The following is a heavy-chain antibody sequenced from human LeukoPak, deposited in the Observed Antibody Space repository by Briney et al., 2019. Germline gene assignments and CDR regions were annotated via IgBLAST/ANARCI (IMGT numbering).Heavy chain of an antibody. CDR3: AKDLDKDGYND. J-gene: IGHJ4*02. D-gene: IGHD5-24*01. V-gene: IGHV3-23*01. CDR2: ISGSGGST. Sequence: GGSLRLSCAASGFTFSSYWMSWVRQAPGKGLEWVSAISGSGGSTYYADSVKGRFTISRDNSKNTLYLQMNSLRAEDTAVYYCAKDLDKDGYNDWGQGTLVTVSS. CDR1: GFTFSSYW.